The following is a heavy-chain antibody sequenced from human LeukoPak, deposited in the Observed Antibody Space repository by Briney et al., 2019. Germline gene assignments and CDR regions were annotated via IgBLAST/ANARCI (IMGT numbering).Heavy chain of an antibody. CDR3: ARGMRRYFDY. V-gene: IGHV4-39*07. Sequence: SETLSLTCTVSGGSISSSSYFWGWIRQPPGKGLEWIGEINHSGSTNYNPSLKSRVTISVDTSKNQFSLKLSSVTAADTAVYYCARGMRRYFDYWGQGTLVTVSS. CDR2: INHSGST. CDR1: GGSISSSSYF. J-gene: IGHJ4*02.